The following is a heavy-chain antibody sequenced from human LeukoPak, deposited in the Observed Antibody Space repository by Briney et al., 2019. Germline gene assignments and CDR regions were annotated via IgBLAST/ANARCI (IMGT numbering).Heavy chain of an antibody. CDR1: GYIFTGNA. Sequence: ASVKVSCKASGYIFTGNAMHWVRQAPGQRLEWIGWINVANGNTKYSQKLQGRVTITRDTSARTAHMELSSLKSEDTAVYYCARVIQDRSGMGVWGQGTTVTVSS. J-gene: IGHJ6*02. CDR2: INVANGNT. V-gene: IGHV1-3*01. CDR3: ARVIQDRSGMGV. D-gene: IGHD5-18*01.